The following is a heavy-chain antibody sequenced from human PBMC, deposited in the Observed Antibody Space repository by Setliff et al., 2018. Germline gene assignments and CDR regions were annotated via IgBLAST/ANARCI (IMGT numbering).Heavy chain of an antibody. J-gene: IGHJ4*02. V-gene: IGHV3-23*01. D-gene: IGHD6-25*01. Sequence: GGSLRLSCAASGFTFNNYFMIWVRQAPGKGLEWVSSISNSGGEIHYADSVKGRFTISRDNPRSTLYLQMNSLRAEDTALYYCANYEQRPRNLDYWGQGALVTVSS. CDR3: ANYEQRPRNLDY. CDR2: ISNSGGEI. CDR1: GFTFNNYF.